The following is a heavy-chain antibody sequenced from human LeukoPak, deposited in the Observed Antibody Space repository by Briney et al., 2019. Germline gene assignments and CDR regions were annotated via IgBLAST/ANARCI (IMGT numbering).Heavy chain of an antibody. Sequence: GGSLRLSCAASGFTFNSYWMSWVRQAPGKGLEWVASIKQDGSEKYYVDSVKGRFTLSRDNAKNSLYLQVNSLRAEDTAVYYCARNQRRLDYWGQGTLVTVSS. J-gene: IGHJ4*02. D-gene: IGHD1-14*01. V-gene: IGHV3-7*01. CDR2: IKQDGSEK. CDR3: ARNQRRLDY. CDR1: GFTFNSYW.